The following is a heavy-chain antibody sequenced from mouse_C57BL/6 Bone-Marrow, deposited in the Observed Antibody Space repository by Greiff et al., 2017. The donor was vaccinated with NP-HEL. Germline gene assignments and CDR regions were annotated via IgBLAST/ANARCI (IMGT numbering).Heavy chain of an antibody. Sequence: EVKLVESGGGLVKPGGSLKLSCAASGFTFSSYAMSWVRQTPEKRLEWVATISDGGSYTYYPDNVKGRFTISRDNAKNNLYLQMSHLKSEDTAMYYCARAPYYYGSSYDAMDYWGQGTSVTVSS. CDR3: ARAPYYYGSSYDAMDY. V-gene: IGHV5-4*03. CDR2: ISDGGSYT. J-gene: IGHJ4*01. CDR1: GFTFSSYA. D-gene: IGHD1-1*01.